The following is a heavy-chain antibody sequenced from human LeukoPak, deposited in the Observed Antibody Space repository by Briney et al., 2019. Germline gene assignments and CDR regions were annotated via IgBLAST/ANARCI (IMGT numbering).Heavy chain of an antibody. D-gene: IGHD1-26*01. CDR3: ARVGVGAVQYYFDS. CDR1: GGIFSSYA. J-gene: IGHJ4*02. CDR2: IIPIYGTP. V-gene: IGHV1-69*13. Sequence: SVKVSCKASGGIFSSYAFSWVRQAPGQGLVWMGGIIPIYGTPNYSQKFRGRVTITADESASTTYMELSSLRSADTAVYYCARVGVGAVQYYFDSWGQGTLVTVSS.